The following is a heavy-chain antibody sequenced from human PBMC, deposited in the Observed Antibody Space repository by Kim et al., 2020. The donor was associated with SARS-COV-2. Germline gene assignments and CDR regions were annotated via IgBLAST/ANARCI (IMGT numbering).Heavy chain of an antibody. Sequence: SETLSLTCTVSGGSISSSDSYWGWIRQPPGKGLEWIGTVHYSGTVFYNPSLKSRLTISIDTSRNQFSLKLSSVTAADTALYYCARHPTHCDGGSCFPRDFWGQGTLVTVSS. V-gene: IGHV4-39*01. CDR1: GGSISSSDSY. CDR3: ARHPTHCDGGSCFPRDF. J-gene: IGHJ4*02. D-gene: IGHD2-15*01. CDR2: VHYSGTV.